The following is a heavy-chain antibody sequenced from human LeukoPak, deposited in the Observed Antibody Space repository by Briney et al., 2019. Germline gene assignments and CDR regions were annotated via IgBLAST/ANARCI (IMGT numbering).Heavy chain of an antibody. D-gene: IGHD3-22*01. V-gene: IGHV3-23*01. CDR1: GFTFSSFA. Sequence: PGGSLRLSCAASGFTFSSFAMSWVRQAPGKGLEWVSVISGSGSTNYADSVKGRFTISRDNSKNTLYLQMNSLRAEDTAVYYCAREEDYDSGFQHWGQGTLVTVSS. J-gene: IGHJ1*01. CDR3: AREEDYDSGFQH. CDR2: ISGSGST.